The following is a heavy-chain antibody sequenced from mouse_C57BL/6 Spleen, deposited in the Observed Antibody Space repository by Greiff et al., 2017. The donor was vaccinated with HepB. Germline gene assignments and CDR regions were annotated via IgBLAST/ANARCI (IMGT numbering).Heavy chain of an antibody. Sequence: QVQLQQPGAELVKPGASVKLSCKASGYTFTSYWMQWVKQRPGQGLEWIGEIDPSDSYTNYNQKFKGKATLTVDTSSSTAYSQLSSLTSEDSAVYYCARGGRGPDYWGQGTTLTVSS. CDR2: IDPSDSYT. V-gene: IGHV1-50*01. CDR1: GYTFTSYW. J-gene: IGHJ2*01. CDR3: ARGGRGPDY.